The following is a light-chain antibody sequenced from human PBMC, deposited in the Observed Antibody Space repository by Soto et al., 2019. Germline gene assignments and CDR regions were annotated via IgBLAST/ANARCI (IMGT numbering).Light chain of an antibody. CDR2: YDD. Sequence: QSVLTQPPSVSEAPTQRVTISCSGSSSNIGNNAVNWYQQLPGKAPKLLIYYDDLLPSGVSDRFSGSKSGTSASLAISGLQSDDEADYYCAAWDDSLNAFVFGTGTKLTVL. V-gene: IGLV1-36*01. J-gene: IGLJ1*01. CDR1: SSNIGNNA. CDR3: AAWDDSLNAFV.